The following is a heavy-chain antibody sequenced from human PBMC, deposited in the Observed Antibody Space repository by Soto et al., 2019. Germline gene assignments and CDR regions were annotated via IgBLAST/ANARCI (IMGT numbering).Heavy chain of an antibody. CDR1: GFTFSSSA. CDR3: AKGARRYRGYCPRGY. CDR2: ISGSGGST. D-gene: IGHD5-12*01. J-gene: IGHJ4*02. Sequence: PEGSLRLSCAPSGFTFSSSAMSWVRQAPGKGLAWVSAISGSGGSTYYADSVKGRFTISRDNSKNKLYLQLNSLRAEDTAVYYYAKGARRYRGYCPRGYWGPGTLVTASS. V-gene: IGHV3-23*01.